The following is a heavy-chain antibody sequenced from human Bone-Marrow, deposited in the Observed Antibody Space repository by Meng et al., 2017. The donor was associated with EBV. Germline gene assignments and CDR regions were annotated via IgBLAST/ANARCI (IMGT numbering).Heavy chain of an antibody. CDR1: GVPFRNYS. D-gene: IGHD3-10*01. Sequence: QGQLHQSGYSVKTPASSPPLSCQTSGVPFRNYSRSCVRQAPGQGLEWLGGFLPTLGAPNYAQKFNGRVSITADESTSTHYMDLSSLRSEDTAMYYCASESGRGYTPDYWGQGTLVTVSS. CDR3: ASESGRGYTPDY. V-gene: IGHV1-69*01. CDR2: FLPTLGAP. J-gene: IGHJ4*02.